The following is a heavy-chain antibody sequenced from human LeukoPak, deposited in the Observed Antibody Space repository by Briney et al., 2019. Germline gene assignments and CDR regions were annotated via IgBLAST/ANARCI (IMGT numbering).Heavy chain of an antibody. CDR2: IRYDGSDK. Sequence: PGGSLRLSCAASGFTFSTYAMHWVRQAPGKGLEWVAFIRYDGSDKYYADSVKGRFTISRDNSKNTLYLQMDSLRAEDTAVYYCAKDLNTAMGFDYWGQGTLVTVSS. V-gene: IGHV3-30*02. J-gene: IGHJ4*02. CDR1: GFTFSTYA. CDR3: AKDLNTAMGFDY. D-gene: IGHD5-18*01.